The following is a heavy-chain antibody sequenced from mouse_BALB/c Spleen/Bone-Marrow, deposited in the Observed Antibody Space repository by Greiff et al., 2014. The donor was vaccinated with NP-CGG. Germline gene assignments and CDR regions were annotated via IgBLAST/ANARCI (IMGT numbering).Heavy chain of an antibody. CDR1: GYTFTSYV. CDR2: INPYNDGT. CDR3: AREGVDYFDY. J-gene: IGHJ2*01. V-gene: IGHV1-14*01. Sequence: EVQLVESGPELVKPGASVEMSCKASGYTFTSYVMHWVKQKPGQGLEWIGYINPYNDGTKYNEKFKGKATLTSDKSSSTAYMELSSLTSEDSAVYYCAREGVDYFDYWGQGTTLTVSS.